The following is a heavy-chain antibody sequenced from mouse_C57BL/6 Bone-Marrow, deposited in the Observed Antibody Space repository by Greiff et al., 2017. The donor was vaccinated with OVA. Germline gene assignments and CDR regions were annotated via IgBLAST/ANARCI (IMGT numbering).Heavy chain of an antibody. J-gene: IGHJ1*03. CDR1: GYTFTSYW. CDR2: IYPSDSET. Sequence: QVQLQQSGAELVRPGSSVKLSCKASGYTFTSYWMDWVKQRPGQGLEWIGNIYPSDSETHYNQKFKDKATLTVDKSSSTAYMQLSSLTSEGSAVYYCARPSYSYGRSYWYFDVWGTGTTVTVSS. D-gene: IGHD1-1*01. CDR3: ARPSYSYGRSYWYFDV. V-gene: IGHV1-61*01.